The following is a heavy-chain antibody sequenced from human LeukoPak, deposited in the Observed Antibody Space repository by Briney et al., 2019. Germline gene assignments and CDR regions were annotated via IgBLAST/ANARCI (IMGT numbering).Heavy chain of an antibody. V-gene: IGHV4-4*07. D-gene: IGHD5-12*01. CDR3: ARDRLPSRGAFDI. J-gene: IGHJ3*02. CDR2: IYTSGST. Sequence: PSETLSLTCTVSGGSISSYYWSWIRQPAGKGLEWIRRIYTSGSTNYNPSLKSRFTMSVDTSKNQFSLKLSSVTAADTAVYYCARDRLPSRGAFDIWGQGTMVTVSS. CDR1: GGSISSYY.